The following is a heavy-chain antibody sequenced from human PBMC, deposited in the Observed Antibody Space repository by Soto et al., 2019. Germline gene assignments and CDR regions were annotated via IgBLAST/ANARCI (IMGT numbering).Heavy chain of an antibody. D-gene: IGHD5-12*01. Sequence: PGGSLRLSCAACGFTFSSYAMSWVRQAPGKGLEWVSAISGSGGSTYYADSVKGRFAISRDNSKNTLYLQMNSLRAEDTAVYYCAKGVVATIRGPFSYYYMDVWGKGTTVTVSS. V-gene: IGHV3-23*01. CDR2: ISGSGGST. CDR1: GFTFSSYA. J-gene: IGHJ6*03. CDR3: AKGVVATIRGPFSYYYMDV.